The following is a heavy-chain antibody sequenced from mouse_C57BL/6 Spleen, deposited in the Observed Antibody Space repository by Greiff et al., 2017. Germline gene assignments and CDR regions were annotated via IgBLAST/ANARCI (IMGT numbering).Heavy chain of an antibody. V-gene: IGHV1-52*01. CDR3: ATPYYGSSYEGFAY. CDR2: IDPSDSET. D-gene: IGHD1-1*01. CDR1: GYTFTSYW. J-gene: IGHJ3*01. Sequence: QVQLQQPGAELVRPGSSVKLSCKASGYTFTSYWMHWVKQRPIQGLEWIGNIDPSDSETHYNQKFKDKATLTVDKSSSTAYMQLSSLTSEDSAVYYCATPYYGSSYEGFAYWGQGTLVTVSA.